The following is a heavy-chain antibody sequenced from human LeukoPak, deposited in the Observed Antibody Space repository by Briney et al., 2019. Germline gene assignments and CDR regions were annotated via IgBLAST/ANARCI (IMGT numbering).Heavy chain of an antibody. CDR3: AELGITMIGGV. V-gene: IGHV3-48*03. CDR1: GFTFSSYE. Sequence: GGSLRLSCAASGFTFSSYEMNWVREAPGKRLERVSYSSSGSTIYYAASVKGRFTISRDNAKNSLYLQMNSLRAEDTAVYYCAELGITMIGGVWGKGTTVTISS. J-gene: IGHJ6*04. CDR2: SSSGSTI. D-gene: IGHD3-10*02.